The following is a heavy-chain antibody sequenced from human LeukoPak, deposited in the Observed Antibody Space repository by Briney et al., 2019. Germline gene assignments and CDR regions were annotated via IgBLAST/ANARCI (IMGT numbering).Heavy chain of an antibody. V-gene: IGHV4-59*08. J-gene: IGHJ6*03. D-gene: IGHD6-13*01. Sequence: SETLSLTCTVSGGSIDSYYWSWIRQPPGKGLEWIGYIYYTGSTEYHPSLKSRVTISVDTSKNQFSLKLSSVTAADTAVYYCWGLPGSWDYYYYMDVWGKGTTVTVSS. CDR3: WGLPGSWDYYYYMDV. CDR2: IYYTGST. CDR1: GGSIDSYY.